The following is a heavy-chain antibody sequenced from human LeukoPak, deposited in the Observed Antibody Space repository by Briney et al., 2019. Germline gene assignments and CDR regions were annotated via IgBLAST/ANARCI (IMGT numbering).Heavy chain of an antibody. V-gene: IGHV4-39*07. CDR3: ARSGCSGGSRYSQRGAFDI. Sequence: SETLSLTCTVSGGSISGSPYYWGWIRQPPGKGLEWIGNIYYSGTTYYNPSLKSRVTISVDTSKNQFSLKLSSVTAADTAVYYCARSGCSGGSRYSQRGAFDIWGQGTMVTVSS. CDR2: IYYSGTT. J-gene: IGHJ3*02. D-gene: IGHD2-15*01. CDR1: GGSISGSPYY.